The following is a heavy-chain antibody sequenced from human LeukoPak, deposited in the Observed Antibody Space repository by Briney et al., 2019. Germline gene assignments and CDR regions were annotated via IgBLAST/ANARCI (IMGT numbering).Heavy chain of an antibody. Sequence: SETLSLTCTVSGGSLSSYYWSWIRQPPGKGLEWIGQIFFSGSTNYNPSLKSRVTISLDTSKNQFSTGLTSVTAADTAVYYCARSACTRCYFDYWGQGTLVTVSS. CDR3: ARSACTRCYFDY. CDR1: GGSLSSYY. D-gene: IGHD2-2*01. J-gene: IGHJ4*03. V-gene: IGHV4-59*01. CDR2: IFFSGST.